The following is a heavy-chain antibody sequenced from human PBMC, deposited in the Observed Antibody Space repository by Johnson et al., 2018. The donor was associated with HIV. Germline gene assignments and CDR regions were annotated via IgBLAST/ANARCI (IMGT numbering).Heavy chain of an antibody. CDR1: GFTFSSYG. D-gene: IGHD4-11*01. V-gene: IGHV3-30*18. J-gene: IGHJ3*02. CDR2: ISYDGSNK. Sequence: QVHLVESGGGVVQPGRSLRLSCAASGFTFSSYGMHWVRQAPGKGLEWVALISYDGSNKYYADSVKGRFTISRDNSKNTLYLQMNSLRAEETAIYYCAKDLSRPTLNAFDIWGQGTMVTVSS. CDR3: AKDLSRPTLNAFDI.